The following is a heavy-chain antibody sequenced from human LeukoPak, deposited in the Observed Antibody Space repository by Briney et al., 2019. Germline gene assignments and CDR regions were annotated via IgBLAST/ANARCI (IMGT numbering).Heavy chain of an antibody. V-gene: IGHV4-59*01. J-gene: IGHJ4*02. D-gene: IGHD3-22*01. CDR2: IYYRGNT. CDR3: ARTMNPSSSDSALVD. Sequence: PSETLSLTCTVSGGSISGYFWSWSRQPPGKRLEWSAYIYYRGNTVYNPSLKSRPIISIDTSKNQLSLKQGSVTAADTAVYFCARTMNPSSSDSALVDWGQGTMVTVSS. CDR1: GGSISGYF.